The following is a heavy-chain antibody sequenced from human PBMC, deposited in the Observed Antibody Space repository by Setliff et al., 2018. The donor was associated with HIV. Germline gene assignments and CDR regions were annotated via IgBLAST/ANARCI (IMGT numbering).Heavy chain of an antibody. V-gene: IGHV1-2*02. CDR3: ARNVPGIVPRRVGFDP. J-gene: IGHJ5*02. CDR2: INPDTGGT. D-gene: IGHD1-26*01. CDR1: GYTFTDYY. Sequence: GASVKVSCKASGYTFTDYYMHWVRQAPGQGLEWMGWINPDTGGTNSAQRFQGRVTMTRDMSITTAYMELSSLKSDDTAMYYCARNVPGIVPRRVGFDPWGQGTLVTVSS.